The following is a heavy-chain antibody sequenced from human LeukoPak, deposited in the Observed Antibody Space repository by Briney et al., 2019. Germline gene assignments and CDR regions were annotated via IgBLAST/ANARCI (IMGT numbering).Heavy chain of an antibody. CDR2: INHSGST. V-gene: IGHV4-34*01. Sequence: SETLSLTCAVYGGSFSGYYWSWIRQPPGKGLEWIGEINHSGSTNYNPSLKSRVTISVDTSKNQFSLKLSSVTAADTAVYYCARSNFWSGKRIYGMDVWGQGTTVTVSS. D-gene: IGHD3-3*01. CDR3: ARSNFWSGKRIYGMDV. J-gene: IGHJ6*02. CDR1: GGSFSGYY.